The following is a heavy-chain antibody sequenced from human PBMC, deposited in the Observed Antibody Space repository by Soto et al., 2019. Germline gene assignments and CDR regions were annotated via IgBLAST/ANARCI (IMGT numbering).Heavy chain of an antibody. J-gene: IGHJ4*02. CDR2: IYYDGNT. V-gene: IGHV4-39*01. CDR3: ARSSITPRLFMYPFDY. Sequence: PSETLSLTCTVSGGSITSSSHYWGWIRQPPGKGLECIGNIYYDGNTYYNPSLKSRVTISLDTSKNQFSLRLNSVTAADTAVYYCARSSITPRLFMYPFDYWGQGTLVTVS. D-gene: IGHD6-6*01. CDR1: GGSITSSSHY.